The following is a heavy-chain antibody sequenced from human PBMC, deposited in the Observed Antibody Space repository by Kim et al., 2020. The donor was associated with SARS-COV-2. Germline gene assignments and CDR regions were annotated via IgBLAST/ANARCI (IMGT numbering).Heavy chain of an antibody. V-gene: IGHV1-46*01. Sequence: QGRVTMTRDTSTSTVYMELSSLRSEDTAVYYCARAGPLLQYSSSWYGMDVWGQGTTVTVSS. CDR3: ARAGPLLQYSSSWYGMDV. D-gene: IGHD6-13*01. J-gene: IGHJ6*02.